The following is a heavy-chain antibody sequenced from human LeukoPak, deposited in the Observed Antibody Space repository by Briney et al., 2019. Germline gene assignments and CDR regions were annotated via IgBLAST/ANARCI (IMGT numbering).Heavy chain of an antibody. CDR2: IIPIFGTA. CDR1: GGTFSSYA. D-gene: IGHD5-24*01. CDR3: AVNRDGYNADY. V-gene: IGHV1-69*05. J-gene: IGHJ4*02. Sequence: GASVKVSCKASGGTFSSYAISWVRQAPGQGLEWMGGIIPIFGTANYAQKFQGRVTITTDESTSTAYMELSSLRSEDTAMYYCAVNRDGYNADYWGQGTLVTVSS.